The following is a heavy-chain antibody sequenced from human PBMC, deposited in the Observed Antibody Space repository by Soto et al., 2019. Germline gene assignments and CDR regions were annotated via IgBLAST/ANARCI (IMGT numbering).Heavy chain of an antibody. CDR2: ISSSSSYT. Sequence: GGSLRLSCAASGFTFSDYYMSWIRQAPGKGLEWVSYISSSSSYTNYADSVKGRFTISRDNAKNSLYLQMNSLRAEDTAVYYCARDPHGDYYDSSGYYRDFDYWGQGTLVTVSS. V-gene: IGHV3-11*06. J-gene: IGHJ4*02. CDR1: GFTFSDYY. D-gene: IGHD3-22*01. CDR3: ARDPHGDYYDSSGYYRDFDY.